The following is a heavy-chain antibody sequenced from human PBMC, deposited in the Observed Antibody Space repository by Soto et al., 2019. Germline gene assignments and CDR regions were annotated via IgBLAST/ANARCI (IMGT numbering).Heavy chain of an antibody. CDR3: ARAAGGGYCSGGSCYSRAFDI. V-gene: IGHV4-38-2*01. Sequence: SSETLSLTCAVSGYSISSGYYWGWIRQPPGKGLEWIGSIYHSGSTYYNPSLKSRVTISVDTSKNQFSLKLSSVTAADTAVYYCARAAGGGYCSGGSCYSRAFDIWGQGTMVT. D-gene: IGHD2-15*01. J-gene: IGHJ3*02. CDR1: GYSISSGYY. CDR2: IYHSGST.